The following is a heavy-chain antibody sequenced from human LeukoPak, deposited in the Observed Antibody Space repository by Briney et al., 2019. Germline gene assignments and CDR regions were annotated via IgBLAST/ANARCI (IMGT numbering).Heavy chain of an antibody. CDR2: MIGSAVNT. D-gene: IGHD3-10*01. CDR1: GLTVSSYG. V-gene: IGHV3-23*01. Sequence: GGSLRLPCGASGLTVSSYGMSWVRQAPGKGLEWVSTMIGSAVNTLYADSVKGRFTISRDDSENTVYLQMNSLRAEDTAVYSCAKYTSGTSYRGLDQWGQGTLVTVSS. CDR3: AKYTSGTSYRGLDQ. J-gene: IGHJ4*02.